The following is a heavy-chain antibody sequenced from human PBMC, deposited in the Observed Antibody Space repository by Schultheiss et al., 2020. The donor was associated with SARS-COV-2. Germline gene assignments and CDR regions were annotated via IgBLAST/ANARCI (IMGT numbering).Heavy chain of an antibody. V-gene: IGHV4-34*01. CDR2: INHSGST. J-gene: IGHJ6*02. Sequence: SQTLSLTCAVYGGSFSGYYWSWIRQPPGKGLEWIGEINHSGSTNYNPSLKSRVTISVDTSKNQFSLKLSSVTAADTAVYYCARLYNWNYRYYYYGMDVWGQGTTVTV. CDR1: GGSFSGYY. CDR3: ARLYNWNYRYYYYGMDV. D-gene: IGHD1-7*01.